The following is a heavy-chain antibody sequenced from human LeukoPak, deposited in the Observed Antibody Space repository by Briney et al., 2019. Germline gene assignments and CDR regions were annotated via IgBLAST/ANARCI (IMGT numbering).Heavy chain of an antibody. Sequence: GGSLRLSCAASGFTFSDYYMSWIRQAPGKGLEWISYISSSSFYTSYADSVKGRFTISRDNAKNSLYLQMNSLRAEDTAVYYCARSPYGYFDYWGQGTLVTVSS. V-gene: IGHV3-11*03. J-gene: IGHJ4*02. CDR2: ISSSSFYT. CDR3: ARSPYGYFDY. CDR1: GFTFSDYY. D-gene: IGHD3-10*01.